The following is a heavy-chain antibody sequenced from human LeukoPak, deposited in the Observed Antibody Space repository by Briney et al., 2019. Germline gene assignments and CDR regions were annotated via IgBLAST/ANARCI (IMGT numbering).Heavy chain of an antibody. V-gene: IGHV1-46*01. Sequence: GASVKVSCKASGYTFTSYYMHWVRQAPGQGLEWMGIINPSGGSTSYAQKFQGRVTMTRDTSTSTVYMELSSLRSEDTAVYYCARDYGSGSYLAVDSYFYYGMDVWGQGATVTVSS. D-gene: IGHD3-10*01. CDR2: INPSGGST. CDR1: GYTFTSYY. CDR3: ARDYGSGSYLAVDSYFYYGMDV. J-gene: IGHJ6*02.